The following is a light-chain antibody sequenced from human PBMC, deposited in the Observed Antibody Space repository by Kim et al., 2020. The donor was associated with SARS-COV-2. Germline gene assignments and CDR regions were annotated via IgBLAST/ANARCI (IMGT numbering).Light chain of an antibody. CDR2: RNN. V-gene: IGLV1-47*01. CDR3: AVWDDSLSAWV. Sequence: ELTQPPSASGTPGQRVTISCSRSSSNIGSNYVYWYQQIPGTAPKLLIYRNNQGPSGVPDRFSGSKSGTSASLAISGLRSEDEADYYCAVWDDSLSAWVFGGGTQLTVL. CDR1: SSNIGSNY. J-gene: IGLJ3*02.